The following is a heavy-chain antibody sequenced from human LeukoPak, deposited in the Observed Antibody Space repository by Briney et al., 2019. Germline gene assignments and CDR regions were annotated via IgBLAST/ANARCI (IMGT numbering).Heavy chain of an antibody. CDR2: ISGSGGST. CDR3: AKWGAYDSSGYYYRTHFDY. Sequence: GGSLRLSCAASGFTFSSYAMSWVRQAPGKGLEWVSAISGSGGSTYYADSVKGRFTISRDNSKNTLYLQMNSLRAEDTAVYYCAKWGAYDSSGYYYRTHFDYWGQGTLVTVSS. D-gene: IGHD3-22*01. V-gene: IGHV3-23*01. CDR1: GFTFSSYA. J-gene: IGHJ4*02.